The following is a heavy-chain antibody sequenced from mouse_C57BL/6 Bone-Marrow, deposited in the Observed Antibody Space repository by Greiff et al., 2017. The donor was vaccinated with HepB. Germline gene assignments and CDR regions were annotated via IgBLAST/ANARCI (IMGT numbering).Heavy chain of an antibody. D-gene: IGHD1-1*01. CDR2: INPNNGGT. CDR1: GYTFTDYN. Sequence: VQLQQSGPELVKPGASVKIPCKASGYTFTDYNMDWVKQSHGKSLEWIGDINPNNGGTIYNQKFKGKATLTVDKSSSTAYMELRSLTSEDTAVYYCAREVVNYYAMDYWGQGTSVTVSS. J-gene: IGHJ4*01. V-gene: IGHV1-18*01. CDR3: AREVVNYYAMDY.